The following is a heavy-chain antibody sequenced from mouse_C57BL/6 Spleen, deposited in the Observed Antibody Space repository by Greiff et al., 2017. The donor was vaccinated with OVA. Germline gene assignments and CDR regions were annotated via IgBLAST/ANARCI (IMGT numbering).Heavy chain of an antibody. Sequence: VQLQQSGPVLVKPGASVKMSCKASGYTFTDYYMNWVKQSHGKSLEWIGVINPSNGGTSYNQKFKGKATLTVDKSSSTAYMQLNSLTSEDSAVFYCARWDDGYYGSSFGYFDDWGPGTTVTVSS. CDR2: INPSNGGT. CDR1: GYTFTDYY. V-gene: IGHV1-19*01. CDR3: ARWDDGYYGSSFGYFDD. J-gene: IGHJ1*01. D-gene: IGHD1-1*01.